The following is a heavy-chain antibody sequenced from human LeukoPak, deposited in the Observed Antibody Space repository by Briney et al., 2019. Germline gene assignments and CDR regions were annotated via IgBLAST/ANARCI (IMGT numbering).Heavy chain of an antibody. Sequence: SQTLSLTCSVSGGSISTGGSYWTWIRQHPEKGLEWIGFIYNSGSTYYDPSLKSRVTILLDTPENQFSLKLSSVTAADTAVYYRARSVGRGCNGDTCYTNWFDTWGQGTLVTVSS. V-gene: IGHV4-31*03. CDR1: GGSISTGGSY. CDR2: IYNSGST. CDR3: ARSVGRGCNGDTCYTNWFDT. D-gene: IGHD2-15*01. J-gene: IGHJ5*02.